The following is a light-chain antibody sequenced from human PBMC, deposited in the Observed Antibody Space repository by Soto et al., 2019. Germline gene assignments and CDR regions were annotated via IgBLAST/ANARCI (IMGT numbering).Light chain of an antibody. CDR2: GAY. J-gene: IGKJ5*01. Sequence: EIVTTNSPATLSVAPVEISTLSFRASQSVSSKLAWYQQKPGQPPRLLIYGAYMRATGIPARFSGSGSGTEFTLTISSLQSEDFAVYYCQKYNNWPINCGKGTRREI. V-gene: IGKV3-15*01. CDR3: QKYNNWPIN. CDR1: QSVSSK.